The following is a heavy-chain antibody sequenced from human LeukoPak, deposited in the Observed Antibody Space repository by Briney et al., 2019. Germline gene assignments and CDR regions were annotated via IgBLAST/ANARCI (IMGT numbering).Heavy chain of an antibody. J-gene: IGHJ4*02. Sequence: ASVKVSCKASGYTFTSYGISWVRQAPGQGLEWMGWISAYNGNTNYAQKLQGRVTMTTDTSTSTAYMELRSLRSDDTAVYCCARDPYYYDSSGYYDWGQGTLVTVSS. CDR1: GYTFTSYG. V-gene: IGHV1-18*01. CDR2: ISAYNGNT. D-gene: IGHD3-22*01. CDR3: ARDPYYYDSSGYYD.